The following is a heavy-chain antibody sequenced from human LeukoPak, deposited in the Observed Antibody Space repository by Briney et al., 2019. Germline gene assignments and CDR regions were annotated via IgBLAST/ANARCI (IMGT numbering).Heavy chain of an antibody. D-gene: IGHD4-17*01. Sequence: GASVKVSCKASGYTFTGYYMHWVRRAPGQGLEWMGWINPNSGGTNYAQKFQGRVTMTRDTSISTAYMELSRLRSDDTAVYYCAREFYGDYVFDYWGQGTLVTVSS. J-gene: IGHJ4*02. CDR2: INPNSGGT. CDR1: GYTFTGYY. V-gene: IGHV1-2*02. CDR3: AREFYGDYVFDY.